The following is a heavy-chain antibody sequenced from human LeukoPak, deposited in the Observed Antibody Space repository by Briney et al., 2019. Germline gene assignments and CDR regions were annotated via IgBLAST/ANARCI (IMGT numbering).Heavy chain of an antibody. CDR1: GGTFSSYA. Sequence: SVTVSCKASGGTFSSYAISWVRQAPGQGLEWMGGTIPIFGTANYAQKFQGRVTITTDESTSTAYMELSSLRSEDTAVYYCARDCSSTSCPSYNDAFDIWGQGTMVTVSS. D-gene: IGHD2-2*01. V-gene: IGHV1-69*05. J-gene: IGHJ3*02. CDR3: ARDCSSTSCPSYNDAFDI. CDR2: TIPIFGTA.